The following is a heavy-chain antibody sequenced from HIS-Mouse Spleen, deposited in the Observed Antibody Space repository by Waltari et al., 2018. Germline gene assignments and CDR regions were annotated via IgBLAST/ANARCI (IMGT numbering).Heavy chain of an antibody. J-gene: IGHJ2*01. CDR1: GGSISSSSYH. D-gene: IGHD6-13*01. Sequence: QLQLQESGPGLVKPSETLSLTCPVSGGSISSSSYHWGWTRQPPGKGLEWIGSIYYRGSTYYNPSLKSRVTISVDTSKNQFSLKLSSVTAADTAVYYCAREIPYSSSWYDWYFDLWGRGTLVTVSS. V-gene: IGHV4-39*07. CDR3: AREIPYSSSWYDWYFDL. CDR2: IYYRGST.